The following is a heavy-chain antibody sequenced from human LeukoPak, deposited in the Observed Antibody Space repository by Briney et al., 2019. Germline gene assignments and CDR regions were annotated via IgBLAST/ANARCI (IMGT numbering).Heavy chain of an antibody. CDR1: GVSISSGGYY. J-gene: IGHJ3*02. D-gene: IGHD2-21*01. CDR2: IIYSGNT. V-gene: IGHV4-31*03. CDR3: ARRLGGDVNDGFDI. Sequence: PSQTLSLTCTVSGVSISSGGYYWPWLRHHPGRGLEWIGDIIYSGNTNYNASLKSRVTISVDTSKNQFSLKLSSVTAADTAVYYCARRLGGDVNDGFDIWGQGTMVTVSS.